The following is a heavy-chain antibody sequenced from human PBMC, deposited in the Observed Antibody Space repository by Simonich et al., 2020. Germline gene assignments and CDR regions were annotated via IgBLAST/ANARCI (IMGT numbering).Heavy chain of an antibody. CDR3: ARDPVVPAAIRNAFDI. V-gene: IGHV1-2*02. CDR1: GYTFTGYY. Sequence: QVQLVQSGAEVKKPGASVKVSCKASGYTFTGYYMHGVRQAPGQGLEGKGWINPNRGGKNYAQNDQGRVPMTRDTSISTAYMELSRLRSDDTAVYYCARDPVVPAAIRNAFDIWGQGTMVTVSS. CDR2: INPNRGGK. D-gene: IGHD2-2*01. J-gene: IGHJ3*02.